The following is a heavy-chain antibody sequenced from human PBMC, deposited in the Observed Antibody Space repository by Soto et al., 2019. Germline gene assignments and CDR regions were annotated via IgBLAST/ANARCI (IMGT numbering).Heavy chain of an antibody. V-gene: IGHV6-1*01. D-gene: IGHD3-16*01. J-gene: IGHJ4*02. CDR1: GDSVASDSVS. CDR2: TYYKSKWYD. CDR3: ARAIGPTEGVFDY. Sequence: PSQTLSLTCAISGDSVASDSVSWNWIRQSPSRGLEWLGRTYYKSKWYDNYAVSVKSRVTINPDTSKNQVTLHLNSVTPEDTAVYYCARAIGPTEGVFDYWGQGTLVTVSS.